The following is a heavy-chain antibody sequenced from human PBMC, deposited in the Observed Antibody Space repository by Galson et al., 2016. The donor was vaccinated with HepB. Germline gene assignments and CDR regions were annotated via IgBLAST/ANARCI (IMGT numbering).Heavy chain of an antibody. CDR2: INHSGST. CDR3: ASGRGESGWWTYYFVAY. Sequence: SETLSLTCVVFGGSFSGYYWSWIRQPPGKGLEWIGEINHSGSTYYNPSLKSRVTISVDTSQNQFSLKLSSVTAADTAVYYCASGRGESGWWTYYFVAYWGQGTLVTVSS. J-gene: IGHJ4*02. D-gene: IGHD6-19*01. V-gene: IGHV4-34*01. CDR1: GGSFSGYY.